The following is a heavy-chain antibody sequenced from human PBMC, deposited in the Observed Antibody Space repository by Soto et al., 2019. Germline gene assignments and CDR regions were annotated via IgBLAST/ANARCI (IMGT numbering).Heavy chain of an antibody. CDR2: ISSTTHYI. CDR1: GFTFTRYS. V-gene: IGHV3-21*06. CDR3: ARESEDLTSNFDY. Sequence: PGGSLRLSCAASGFTFTRYSMNWVRQAPGKGLEWVSSISSTTHYIYYADSMRGRFTISRDNAKNAVYLEMNSLRAEDTAVYYCARESEDLTSNFDYWGQGTQVTVSS. J-gene: IGHJ4*02.